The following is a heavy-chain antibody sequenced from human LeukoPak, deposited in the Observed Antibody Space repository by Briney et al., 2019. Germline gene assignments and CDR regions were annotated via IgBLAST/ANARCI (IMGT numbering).Heavy chain of an antibody. CDR2: TYYRSKWYN. CDR1: GDSVSSNSAA. V-gene: IGHV6-1*01. Sequence: PSQTLSLTCAISGDSVSSNSAAWNWIRQSPSRGLEWLGRTYYRSKWYNDYAVSVKSRITINPDTSKNQFSLQLNSVTPEDTAVYYCARWDWEQRAVAGKGYYYYYMDVWGKGTTATISS. CDR3: ARWDWEQRAVAGKGYYYYYMDV. J-gene: IGHJ6*03. D-gene: IGHD6-19*01.